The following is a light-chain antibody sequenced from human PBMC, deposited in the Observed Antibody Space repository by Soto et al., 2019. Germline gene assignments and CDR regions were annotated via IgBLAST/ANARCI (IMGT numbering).Light chain of an antibody. CDR1: QSIGSW. CDR3: QQYNTYSWT. V-gene: IGKV1-5*01. Sequence: DIQMTPSPSTLSASVVYRFSITCLASQSIGSWLAWYQQISGRAPNLLIYDASSLQSGVPSRFSGSGSGTEFTLTISSMQPDDFATYYCQQYNTYSWTFGQGTTVDIK. J-gene: IGKJ1*01. CDR2: DAS.